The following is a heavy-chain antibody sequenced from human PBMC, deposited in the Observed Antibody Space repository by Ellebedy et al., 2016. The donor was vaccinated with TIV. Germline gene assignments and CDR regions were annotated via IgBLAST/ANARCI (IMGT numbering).Heavy chain of an antibody. V-gene: IGHV1-18*01. CDR3: ARPPDAAKVMGYWYYYMDV. Sequence: ASVKVSXXASGYTFTSFGFSWVRQAPGQGLEWMGRVSGYNGNTNYAQKFQGRVTITADESTSTVYMELSSLRSEDTAVYYCARPPDAAKVMGYWYYYMDVWGKGTTVTVSS. CDR2: VSGYNGNT. CDR1: GYTFTSFG. J-gene: IGHJ6*03. D-gene: IGHD5-18*01.